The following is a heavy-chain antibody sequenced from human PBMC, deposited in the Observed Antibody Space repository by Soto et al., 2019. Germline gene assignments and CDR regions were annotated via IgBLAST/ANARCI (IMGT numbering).Heavy chain of an antibody. V-gene: IGHV1-69*01. CDR3: ARDNGAYCGGDCYSNWFDP. J-gene: IGHJ5*02. Sequence: QVQLVQSGAEVKKPGSSVKVSCKASGGTFSSYAISWVRQAPGQGLEWMGGIIPIFGTANYAQKFQGRVTITADESTSPAYMEMSSLRSEDTAVYYCARDNGAYCGGDCYSNWFDPWGQGTLVTVSS. D-gene: IGHD2-21*02. CDR1: GGTFSSYA. CDR2: IIPIFGTA.